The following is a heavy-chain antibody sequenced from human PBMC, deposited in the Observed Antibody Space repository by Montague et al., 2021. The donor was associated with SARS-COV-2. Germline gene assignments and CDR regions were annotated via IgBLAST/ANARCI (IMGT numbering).Heavy chain of an antibody. CDR3: ARKTDGPAGDY. V-gene: IGHV3-53*01. CDR1: GFTVSSSY. D-gene: IGHD5-24*01. J-gene: IGHJ4*02. Sequence: SLRLSCAASGFTVSSSYMSWVRQAPGKGLECVSVIYSRGSTYYADSVKGRFTISRDNSKNTLYLQMNSLRAEDTAVYYCARKTDGPAGDYWGQGTLVTVSS. CDR2: IYSRGST.